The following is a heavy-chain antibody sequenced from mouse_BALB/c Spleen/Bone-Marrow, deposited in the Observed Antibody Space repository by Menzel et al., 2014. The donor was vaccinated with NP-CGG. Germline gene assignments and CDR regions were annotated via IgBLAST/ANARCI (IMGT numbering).Heavy chain of an antibody. CDR1: GFDFSRYW. V-gene: IGHV4-1*02. CDR2: INPASSTI. D-gene: IGHD2-1*01. J-gene: IGHJ2*01. Sequence: VQLQESGGGLVQPGGSLKLSCAASGFDFSRYWMIWVRQASGKGLEWIGEINPASSTINYTPSLKDKFIISRDNAKNSLYLQMSKVRSEDTTLYYCARQGYYGKGDYLDQGTTLTVSS. CDR3: ARQGYYGKGDY.